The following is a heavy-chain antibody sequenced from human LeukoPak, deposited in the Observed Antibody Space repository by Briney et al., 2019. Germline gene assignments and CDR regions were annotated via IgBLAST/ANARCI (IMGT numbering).Heavy chain of an antibody. D-gene: IGHD2-15*01. V-gene: IGHV1-69*05. J-gene: IGHJ1*01. CDR3: ARASLYCSGGSCYHIAEYFQH. Sequence: GSSVKVSCKASGGTFISYAITWVRQAPGQGLEWMGRIIPIFGTANYPQKFQGRVTITTDESTSTAYMELSSLRSADTAVYYCARASLYCSGGSCYHIAEYFQHWGQGTLVTVSS. CDR1: GGTFISYA. CDR2: IIPIFGTA.